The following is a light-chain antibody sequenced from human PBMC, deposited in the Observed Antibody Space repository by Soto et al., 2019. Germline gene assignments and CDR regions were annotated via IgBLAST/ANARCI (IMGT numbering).Light chain of an antibody. J-gene: IGKJ4*01. CDR3: QQHNDWPLT. Sequence: ETVMTQSPATLSLSPGERATLSCRASRDISNNLAWYQQKPGQAPRLLIYGASSRATGIPARLIGSGSGTEFTLTISSLQSEDFAFYYCQQHNDWPLTFGGGTKVDIK. CDR2: GAS. CDR1: RDISNN. V-gene: IGKV3-15*01.